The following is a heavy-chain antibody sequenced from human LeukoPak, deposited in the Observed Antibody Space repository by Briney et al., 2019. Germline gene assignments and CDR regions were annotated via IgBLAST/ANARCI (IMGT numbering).Heavy chain of an antibody. CDR3: ARICITMFRGVYDY. CDR2: ISSSGSTI. J-gene: IGHJ4*02. CDR1: VVTSSIYE. D-gene: IGHD3-10*01. V-gene: IGHV3-48*03. Sequence: PGGSLRLSCAPSVVTSSIYEMSSGAQAPGKGLEWVSYISSSGSTIYYADSVKGRFTMSRDNAKKSLYLQMNSLRAEDTAVYYCARICITMFRGVYDYWGQGTLVTVSS.